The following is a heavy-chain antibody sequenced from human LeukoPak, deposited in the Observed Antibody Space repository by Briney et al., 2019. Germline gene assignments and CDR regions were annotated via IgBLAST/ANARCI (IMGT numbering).Heavy chain of an antibody. Sequence: GGSLRLSCAASGFTFTNNFMSWVRQVPGKGLEWVANIKQDGSETTYADSVRGRFTIFRDNTKDSVYLQMNSLRAEDSATYYCVREGFYFFDFWGQGTLVTVSS. V-gene: IGHV3-7*01. J-gene: IGHJ4*01. CDR1: GFTFTNNF. CDR2: IKQDGSET. CDR3: VREGFYFFDF.